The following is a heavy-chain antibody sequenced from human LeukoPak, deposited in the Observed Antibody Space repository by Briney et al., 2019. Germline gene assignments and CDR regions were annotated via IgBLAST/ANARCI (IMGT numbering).Heavy chain of an antibody. V-gene: IGHV3-21*01. CDR2: ISRSGNYA. CDR3: TRVSYADGGYFDY. J-gene: IGHJ4*02. D-gene: IGHD3-16*01. CDR1: GFTFSSYY. Sequence: GGSLRLSCAASGFTFSSYYMNWVRQAPGKGLEWVSSISRSGNYAYYADSVKGRFTISRDNAKNSLYLQMNSLRAEDTAVYYCTRVSYADGGYFDYWGQGTLVTVSS.